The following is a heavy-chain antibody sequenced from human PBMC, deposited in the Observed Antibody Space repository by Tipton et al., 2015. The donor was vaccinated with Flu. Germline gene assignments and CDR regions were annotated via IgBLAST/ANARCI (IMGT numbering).Heavy chain of an antibody. CDR2: IYHGRTT. D-gene: IGHD3-10*01. Sequence: LRLSCTVSGSPISSGYYWGWIRQSPGKGLEWLGSIYHGRTTYYNPSLKSRLSIAADSSKSQFSLELTSLTAADTAVYYCATYYYGSGTQSAFDYWGQGTLVTVSS. V-gene: IGHV4-38-2*02. CDR1: GSPISSGYY. CDR3: ATYYYGSGTQSAFDY. J-gene: IGHJ4*02.